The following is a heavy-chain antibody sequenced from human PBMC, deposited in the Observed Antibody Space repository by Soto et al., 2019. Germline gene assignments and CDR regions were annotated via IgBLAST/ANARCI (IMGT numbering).Heavy chain of an antibody. D-gene: IGHD6-13*01. Sequence: EVQLLESGGPWLQPGGSLRLSCAAAGFTFNAYAMSWVRQAPGKGLEWVSRISVSGDSTPNADSVKGRFAISRDISKHFLVLQLNTLTADDTDVYYCAKGGLYNSSCYEGYLGQGTLVTVSS. CDR2: ISVSGDST. CDR1: GFTFNAYA. CDR3: AKGGLYNSSCYEGY. V-gene: IGHV3-23*01. J-gene: IGHJ4*02.